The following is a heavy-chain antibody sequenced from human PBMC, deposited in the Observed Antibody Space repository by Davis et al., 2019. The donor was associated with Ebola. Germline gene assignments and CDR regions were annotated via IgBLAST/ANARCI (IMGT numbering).Heavy chain of an antibody. J-gene: IGHJ5*02. CDR3: ARGLGSGWWFDP. CDR1: GGSISSSSYY. Sequence: PSETLSLTCTVSGGSISSSSYYWSWIRQPPGKGLEWIGEINHSGSTNYNPSLKSRVTISVDTSKNQFSLKLSSVTAADTAVYYCARGLGSGWWFDPWGQGTLVTVSS. CDR2: INHSGST. D-gene: IGHD7-27*01. V-gene: IGHV4-39*07.